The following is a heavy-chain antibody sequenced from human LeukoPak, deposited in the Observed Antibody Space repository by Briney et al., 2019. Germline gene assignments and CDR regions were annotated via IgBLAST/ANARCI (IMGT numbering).Heavy chain of an antibody. J-gene: IGHJ6*02. V-gene: IGHV1-8*01. CDR2: MNPNSGNT. CDR1: GYTFTSYD. D-gene: IGHD6-6*01. Sequence: GASVKVSCKASGYTFTSYDINWVRQATGQGPEWMGGMNPNSGNTGYAQKFQGRVTMTRNTSISTAYMDLSSLRSEDTAVYYCARLNPASYYYYYYGMDVWGQGPRVTVSS. CDR3: ARLNPASYYYYYYGMDV.